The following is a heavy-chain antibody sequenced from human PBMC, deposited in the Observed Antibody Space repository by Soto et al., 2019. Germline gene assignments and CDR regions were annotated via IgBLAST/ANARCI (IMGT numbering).Heavy chain of an antibody. Sequence: PSETLSLTCTVSGAPITRNYWSWIRQAPGKGLEWIGYIYYSGSTTYNPSLKSRVTMSADTSKDQFSLKLNSVTAADTAVYYCARDAGGPYDNWGPGILVTVSS. CDR3: ARDAGGPYDN. CDR1: GAPITRNY. V-gene: IGHV4-59*01. D-gene: IGHD2-15*01. J-gene: IGHJ4*01. CDR2: IYYSGST.